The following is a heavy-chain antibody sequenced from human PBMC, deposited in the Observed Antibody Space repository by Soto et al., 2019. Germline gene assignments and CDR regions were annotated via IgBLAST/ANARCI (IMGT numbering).Heavy chain of an antibody. V-gene: IGHV6-1*01. J-gene: IGHJ6*03. Sequence: QVQLQESGPGLVTPSQTLSLTCVISGDSVSSNTAAWNWIRQSPSRGLEWLGRTYYRTRWYYDYAVSVRSRITVNPDTSKIQFSLQLTSVTPEDTAVYYCAGTTSHYWYYMDVWGKGTTVTVSS. CDR2: TYYRTRWYY. D-gene: IGHD1-7*01. CDR1: GDSVSSNTAA. CDR3: AGTTSHYWYYMDV.